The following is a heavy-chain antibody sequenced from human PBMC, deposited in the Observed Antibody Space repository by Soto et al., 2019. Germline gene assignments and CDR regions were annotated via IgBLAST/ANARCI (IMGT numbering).Heavy chain of an antibody. D-gene: IGHD3-10*01. V-gene: IGHV1-69*02. J-gene: IGHJ6*02. CDR3: ARFFGSYGMDV. CDR1: EATFSSNT. Sequence: QVHLVKSGPEVKRPGSRVKVSAKVPEATFSSNTISWLRQAPGQGLEWMGRTIPILGIPNYAQKFQGRVTITADKSTSTAYMELSSLRSEDTAVYYCARFFGSYGMDVWGQGTTVTVSS. CDR2: TIPILGIP.